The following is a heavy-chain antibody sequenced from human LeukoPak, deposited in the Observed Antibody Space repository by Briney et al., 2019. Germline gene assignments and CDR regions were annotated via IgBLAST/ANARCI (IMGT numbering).Heavy chain of an antibody. CDR1: GYSFTSYW. D-gene: IGHD3-22*01. V-gene: IGHV5-10-1*01. Sequence: GESLKICCKGFGYSFTSYWISWVRQMPGKGLEWMGRIDPSDSYTNYSPSFQGHVTISADKSISTAYLQWSSLKASDTAMYYCARHKGSYYGSSGYYYDSALQLSNWFDPWGQGTLVTVSS. CDR3: ARHKGSYYGSSGYYYDSALQLSNWFDP. CDR2: IDPSDSYT. J-gene: IGHJ5*02.